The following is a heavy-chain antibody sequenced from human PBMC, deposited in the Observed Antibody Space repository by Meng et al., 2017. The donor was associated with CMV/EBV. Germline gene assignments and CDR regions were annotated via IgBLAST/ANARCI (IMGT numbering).Heavy chain of an antibody. D-gene: IGHD6-13*01. V-gene: IGHV3-48*04. J-gene: IGHJ4*02. CDR1: GFSFSSYS. CDR3: ARAWIAAAGTLDY. CDR2: ISSSSSTI. Sequence: GESLKIPCAASGFSFSSYSMNWVRQAPGQGLEWVSYISSSSSTIYYADSVKCRFTISRDNATNSLYLQMNSLRAEDTAVYYCARAWIAAAGTLDYWGQGTLVTVSS.